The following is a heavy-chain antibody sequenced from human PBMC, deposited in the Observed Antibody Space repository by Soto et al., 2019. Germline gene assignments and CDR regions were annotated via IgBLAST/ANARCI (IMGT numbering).Heavy chain of an antibody. Sequence: KPSETLSLTCTVSGGPISGYYWSWIRQPAGKGLEWIGRIYTSGSTNYNPSLKSRVTMSVDTSKNQFSLKLSSVTAADTAVYYCARVILKRDGDGYNLYYFDYWGQGTLVTVSS. J-gene: IGHJ4*02. CDR3: ARVILKRDGDGYNLYYFDY. CDR1: GGPISGYY. V-gene: IGHV4-4*07. D-gene: IGHD5-12*01. CDR2: IYTSGST.